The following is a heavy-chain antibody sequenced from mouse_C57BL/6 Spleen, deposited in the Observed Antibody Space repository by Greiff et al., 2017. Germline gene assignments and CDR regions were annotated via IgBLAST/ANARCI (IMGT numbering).Heavy chain of an antibody. Sequence: EVKLMESGEGLVKPGGSLKLSCAASGFTFSSYAMSWVRQTPEKRLEWVAYISSCGDYIYYADTVKGRFTISRDNARNTLYLQMSSLKSEDTAMYYCTRSMVNDYFDYWGQGTTLTVSS. J-gene: IGHJ2*01. CDR3: TRSMVNDYFDY. D-gene: IGHD2-3*01. V-gene: IGHV5-9-1*02. CDR2: ISSCGDYI. CDR1: GFTFSSYA.